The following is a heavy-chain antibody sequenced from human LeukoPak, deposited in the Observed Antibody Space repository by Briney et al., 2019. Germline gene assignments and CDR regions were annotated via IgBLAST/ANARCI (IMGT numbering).Heavy chain of an antibody. D-gene: IGHD6-13*01. Sequence: GESLKISCKVSGYSLTSYWIGWARQMPGKGLEWMGIINPGDSDTRYSPSFQGQVTISVDKSITTAYLQWSSLEASDTAMYYCATTGYSSHWEYYWGQGTLATVSS. CDR3: ATTGYSSHWEYY. CDR1: GYSLTSYW. J-gene: IGHJ4*02. V-gene: IGHV5-51*01. CDR2: INPGDSDT.